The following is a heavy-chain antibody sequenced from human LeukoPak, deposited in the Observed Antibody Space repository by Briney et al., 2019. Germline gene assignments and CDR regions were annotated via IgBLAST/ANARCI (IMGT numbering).Heavy chain of an antibody. V-gene: IGHV1-2*02. J-gene: IGHJ5*02. CDR1: GYTFTGYY. D-gene: IGHD3-10*01. CDR3: ARGLRRANTYYYGSGSSEFDP. CDR2: ISPNSGGT. Sequence: ASVKVSCKAAGYTFTGYYMHWARQAPGQGLEWMGWISPNSGGTNYAQTFQGRVTMTRDTSISTAYMELRRLRSDDTAVYYCARGLRRANTYYYGSGSSEFDPWGQGTLVTVSS.